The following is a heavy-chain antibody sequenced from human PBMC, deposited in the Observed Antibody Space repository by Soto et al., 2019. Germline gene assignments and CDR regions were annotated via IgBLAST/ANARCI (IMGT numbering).Heavy chain of an antibody. D-gene: IGHD5-12*01. V-gene: IGHV1-18*01. CDR1: GYTFTRYG. Sequence: ASVKGSFKASGYTFTRYGVSWVRQAPGQGLEWMGWISAYNGNTNYAQKLQGRVTMTTDTSTSTAYMELRSLRSDDTAVYYCAVARGYGDYWGQGTLVTVSS. J-gene: IGHJ4*02. CDR2: ISAYNGNT. CDR3: AVARGYGDY.